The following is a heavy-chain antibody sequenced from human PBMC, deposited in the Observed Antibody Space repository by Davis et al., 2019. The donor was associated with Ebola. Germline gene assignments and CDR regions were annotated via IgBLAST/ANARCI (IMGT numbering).Heavy chain of an antibody. CDR2: IKQDGSEK. Sequence: GGSLRLSCAASGFTFSSYWMSWVRQAPGKGLEWVANIKQDGSEKYYVDSVKGRFTISRDNAKNSLYLQMNSLRAEDTAVYYCARDQAEMATIYYFDYWGQGTLVTVSS. CDR3: ARDQAEMATIYYFDY. CDR1: GFTFSSYW. J-gene: IGHJ4*02. D-gene: IGHD5-24*01. V-gene: IGHV3-7*03.